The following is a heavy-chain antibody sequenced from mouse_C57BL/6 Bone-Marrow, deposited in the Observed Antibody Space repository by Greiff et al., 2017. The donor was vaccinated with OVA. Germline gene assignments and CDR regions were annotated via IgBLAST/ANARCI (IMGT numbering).Heavy chain of an antibody. CDR3: ARHGSSYPAWFAY. J-gene: IGHJ3*01. V-gene: IGHV5-17*01. D-gene: IGHD1-1*01. Sequence: EVQVVESGGGLVKPGGSLKLSCAASGFTFSDYGMHWVRQAPEKGLEWVAYISSGSSTIYYADTVKGRFTISRDNAKNTLFLQMTSLRSEDTAMYYCARHGSSYPAWFAYWGQGTLVTVSA. CDR1: GFTFSDYG. CDR2: ISSGSSTI.